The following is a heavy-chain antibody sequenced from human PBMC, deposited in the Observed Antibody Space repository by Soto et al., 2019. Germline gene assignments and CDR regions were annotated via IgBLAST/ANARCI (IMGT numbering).Heavy chain of an antibody. CDR2: IYNSGRT. J-gene: IGHJ6*02. V-gene: IGHV4-59*02. Sequence: TLSLTCTVSCGSVTSYYLNWIRQSPGKGLEWIGYIYNSGRTNYNPSLKSRVSISIDTSKNQFSLKLNSVTAADTAVYYCARGYYYYGMDVWGQGTTVTVSS. CDR3: ARGYYYYGMDV. CDR1: CGSVTSYY.